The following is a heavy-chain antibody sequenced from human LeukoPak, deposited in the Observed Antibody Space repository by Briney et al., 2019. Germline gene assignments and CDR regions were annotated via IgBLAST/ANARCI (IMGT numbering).Heavy chain of an antibody. CDR1: GFTFSSYG. J-gene: IGHJ4*02. CDR3: ARGDGYDFFDY. CDR2: IWYDGSNK. V-gene: IGHV3-33*01. D-gene: IGHD5-24*01. Sequence: GGSLRLSYAASGFTFSSYGMHWVRQAPGKGLEWVAVIWYDGSNKYYADSVKGRSTISRDNSKNTLYLQMNSLRAEDTAVYYCARGDGYDFFDYWGQGTLVTVSS.